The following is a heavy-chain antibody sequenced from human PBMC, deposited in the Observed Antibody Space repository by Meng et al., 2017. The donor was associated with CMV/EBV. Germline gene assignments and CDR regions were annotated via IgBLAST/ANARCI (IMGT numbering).Heavy chain of an antibody. Sequence: TLKAYGPTLVKPPQPLTPACTFSGFCPNTSGVGVGWIRQPPGKALEWLALIYWDDDKRYSPSLKSRLTITKDTSNNQVVLTMTNMDPVDTATYYCAHRGSYGYHGYWGQGTLVTVSS. CDR1: GFCPNTSGVG. J-gene: IGHJ4*02. D-gene: IGHD5-18*01. CDR3: AHRGSYGYHGY. V-gene: IGHV2-5*02. CDR2: IYWDDDK.